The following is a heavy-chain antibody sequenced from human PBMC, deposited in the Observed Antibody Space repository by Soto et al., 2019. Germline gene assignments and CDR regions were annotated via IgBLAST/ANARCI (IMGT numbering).Heavy chain of an antibody. CDR1: GGSISSYY. Sequence: PSETLSLTCTVSGGSISSYYWSWIRQPAGKGLEWIGRIYTSGSTNYNPSLKSRVTMSVDTSKNQFSLKLSSVTAADTAVYYCARAGPSYDYVWGSYRQYYFDYWGQGTLVTVSS. D-gene: IGHD3-16*02. CDR2: IYTSGST. V-gene: IGHV4-4*07. J-gene: IGHJ4*02. CDR3: ARAGPSYDYVWGSYRQYYFDY.